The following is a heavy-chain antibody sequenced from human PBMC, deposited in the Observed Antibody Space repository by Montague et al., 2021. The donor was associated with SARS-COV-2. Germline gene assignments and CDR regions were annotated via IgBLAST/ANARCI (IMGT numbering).Heavy chain of an antibody. V-gene: IGHV3-33*06. CDR1: GFTFSSYG. CDR2: IWYDGSNK. D-gene: IGHD2-15*01. CDR3: AKEDIVVMDV. Sequence: SLSLSCAASGFTFSSYGMHWVRQAPGKGLEWVAVIWYDGSNKYYADSVKGRFTISRDNSKNTLYLQMNSLRAEDTAVNYCAKEDIVVMDVWGQGTTVTVSS. J-gene: IGHJ6*02.